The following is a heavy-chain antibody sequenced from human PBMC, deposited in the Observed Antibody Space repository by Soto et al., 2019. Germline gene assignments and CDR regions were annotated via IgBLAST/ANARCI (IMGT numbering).Heavy chain of an antibody. CDR1: GFTFSSYS. D-gene: IGHD3-22*01. CDR2: ISSSSSYI. CDR3: ARGLYYYDSSRHCSA. Sequence: EVQLVESGGGLVKPGGSLRLSCAASGFTFSSYSMNWVRQAPGKGLEWVSSISSSSSYIYYADSVKGRFTISRDNAKNSLYLKMNSLRAEDTAVYYCARGLYYYDSSRHCSAWGQGTLVTVSS. J-gene: IGHJ4*02. V-gene: IGHV3-21*01.